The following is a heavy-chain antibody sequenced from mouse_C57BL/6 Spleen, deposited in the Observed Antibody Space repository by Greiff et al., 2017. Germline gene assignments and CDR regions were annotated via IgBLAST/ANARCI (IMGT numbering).Heavy chain of an antibody. CDR3: ARGDYSNYQSWFAY. CDR2: IYPGDGDT. V-gene: IGHV1-80*01. D-gene: IGHD2-5*01. J-gene: IGHJ3*01. Sequence: VQLQQSGAELVKPGASVKISCKASGYAFSSYWMNWVKQRPGQGLEWIGQIYPGDGDTNYNGKFKGKATLTADKSSSTAYMQLSSVTSEDSAVYFGARGDYSNYQSWFAYWGQGTLVTVSA. CDR1: GYAFSSYW.